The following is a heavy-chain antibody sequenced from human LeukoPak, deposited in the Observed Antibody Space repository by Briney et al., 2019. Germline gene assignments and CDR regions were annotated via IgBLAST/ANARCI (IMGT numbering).Heavy chain of an antibody. D-gene: IGHD2-15*01. Sequence: GSLRLSCAASGFTFSSYGMHWVRQAPGKGLEWVAVISYDGSNKYYADSVKGRFTISRDNSKNTLYLQMNSLRAEDTAVYYCAKEKYCSGGSCYAFDYWGQGTLVTVSS. J-gene: IGHJ4*02. CDR1: GFTFSSYG. CDR3: AKEKYCSGGSCYAFDY. V-gene: IGHV3-30*18. CDR2: ISYDGSNK.